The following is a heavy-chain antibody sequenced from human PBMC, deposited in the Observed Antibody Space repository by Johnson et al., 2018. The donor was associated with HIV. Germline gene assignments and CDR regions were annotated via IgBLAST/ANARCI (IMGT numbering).Heavy chain of an antibody. CDR3: ASVYYDILTGYYYDALDM. V-gene: IGHV3-30*19. Sequence: VQLVESGGGVVQPGRSLRLSCAASGFTFSSYGMSWVRQAPGKGLEWVALISYDGSNKYYADSVKGRFTISRDNSKNTLYLQMNSLRAGDTAVYYCASVYYDILTGYYYDALDMWGQGTMVTVSS. CDR2: ISYDGSNK. D-gene: IGHD3-9*01. J-gene: IGHJ3*02. CDR1: GFTFSSYG.